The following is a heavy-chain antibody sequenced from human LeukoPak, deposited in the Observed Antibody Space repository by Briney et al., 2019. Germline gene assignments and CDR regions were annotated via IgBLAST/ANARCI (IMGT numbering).Heavy chain of an antibody. J-gene: IGHJ5*02. V-gene: IGHV4-59*08. D-gene: IGHD1-26*01. CDR2: IYYSGST. Sequence: AETLSLTCTVSGGSISSYYGSWIRQPPGKGLEWIGYIYYSGSTNYNPSLKGRVTISVDTSKNQFSLKLSSVTAAERAVYYCAIQWELRGWFDPWGEGALVTVSS. CDR3: AIQWELRGWFDP. CDR1: GGSISSYY.